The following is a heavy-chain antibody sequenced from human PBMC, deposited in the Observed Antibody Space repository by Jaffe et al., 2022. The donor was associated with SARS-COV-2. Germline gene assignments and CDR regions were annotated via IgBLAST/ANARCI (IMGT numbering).Heavy chain of an antibody. CDR3: AKESGGGWLQLHQGGVWFDY. D-gene: IGHD5-12*01. Sequence: EVQLLESGGGLVQPGGSLRLSCAASGFTFSSYAMSWVRQAPGKGLEWVSAISGSGGSTYYADSVKGRFTISRDNSKNTLYLQMNSLRAEDTAVYYCAKESGGGWLQLHQGGVWFDYWGQGTLVTVSS. CDR1: GFTFSSYA. J-gene: IGHJ4*02. V-gene: IGHV3-23*01. CDR2: ISGSGGST.